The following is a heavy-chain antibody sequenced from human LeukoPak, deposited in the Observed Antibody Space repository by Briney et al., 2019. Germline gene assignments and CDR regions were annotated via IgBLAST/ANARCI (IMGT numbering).Heavy chain of an antibody. Sequence: GGSLRLSCAASGFTYRFPFSYYGMQWVRQAPGKGLEWVAIIPSTGGTIYYADSVKGRFTISRDSSKNTLYLHMNSLRAEDTAVYYCAKDARYFDWLFQTLGMDVWGQGTTVTVSS. CDR1: GFTYRFPFSYYG. V-gene: IGHV3-30*02. CDR3: AKDARYFDWLFQTLGMDV. D-gene: IGHD3-9*01. CDR2: IPSTGGTI. J-gene: IGHJ6*02.